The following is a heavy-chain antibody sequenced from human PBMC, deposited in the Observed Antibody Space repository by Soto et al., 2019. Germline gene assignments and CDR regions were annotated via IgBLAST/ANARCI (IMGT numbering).Heavy chain of an antibody. D-gene: IGHD2-21*02. CDR1: GFTFSSYG. J-gene: IGHJ3*02. V-gene: IGHV3-33*01. Sequence: GGSLRLSCAASGFTFSSYGMHWVRQAPGKGLEWVAVIWYDGSNKYYADSVKGRFTISRDNSKNTLYLQMNSLRAEDTAVYYCARAYCGGDCSDAFDIWGQGTMVTVSS. CDR2: IWYDGSNK. CDR3: ARAYCGGDCSDAFDI.